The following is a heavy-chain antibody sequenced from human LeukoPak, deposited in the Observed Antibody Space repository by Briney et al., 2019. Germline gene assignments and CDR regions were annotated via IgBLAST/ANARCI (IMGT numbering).Heavy chain of an antibody. D-gene: IGHD1-1*01. Sequence: PGGSLILSCDASGFTSRNYGMHWVRQAPGKGLEWVAFVRFDGGNKYYADSVKGRFTISRDNSKNTLYLQMSGLRAEDTAANYCAKDKELYNTIIPYYYFMDVWGKGTTVTVSS. CDR3: AKDKELYNTIIPYYYFMDV. CDR1: GFTSRNYG. J-gene: IGHJ6*03. CDR2: VRFDGGNK. V-gene: IGHV3-30*02.